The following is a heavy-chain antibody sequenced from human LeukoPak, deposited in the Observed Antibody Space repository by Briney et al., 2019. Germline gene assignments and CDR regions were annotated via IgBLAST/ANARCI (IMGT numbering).Heavy chain of an antibody. CDR3: ARGFIYYGSGTQRAVDY. CDR1: GYTFTSYA. Sequence: ASVKLSCQASGYTFTSYAMNWVRQAPGQGLEWMGWINTNTGNPTYAQGFTGRFVFSLDTSVSTAYLQISSLKAEDTAAYYCARGFIYYGSGTQRAVDYWGQGTLVTVSS. CDR2: INTNTGNP. J-gene: IGHJ4*02. D-gene: IGHD3-10*01. V-gene: IGHV7-4-1*02.